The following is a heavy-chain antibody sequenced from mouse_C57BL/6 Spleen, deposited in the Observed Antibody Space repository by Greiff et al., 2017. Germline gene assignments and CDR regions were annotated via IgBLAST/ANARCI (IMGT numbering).Heavy chain of an antibody. CDR2: IHPNSGST. CDR1: GYTFTSYW. CDR3: ARFYYGSSYGAY. J-gene: IGHJ3*01. V-gene: IGHV1-64*01. Sequence: QVQLQQPGAELVKPGASVKLSCKASGYTFTSYWMHWVKQRPGQGLEWIGMIHPNSGSTNYNEKFKGKATLTVDKSSSTAYMQLSSLTSEDSAVYYCARFYYGSSYGAYWGQGTLVTVSA. D-gene: IGHD1-1*01.